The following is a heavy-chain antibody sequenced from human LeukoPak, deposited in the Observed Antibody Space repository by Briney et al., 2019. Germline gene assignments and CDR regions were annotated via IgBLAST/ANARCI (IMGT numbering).Heavy chain of an antibody. CDR2: IKQHGSEK. V-gene: IGHV3-7*01. Sequence: GGSLRLSCAASGLTFSSYWMSWVRQAPGKGPEWVANIKQHGSEKYYVDSVKGRFTISRDNAKNSLYLQMNSLRAEDTAVYYCARRSPLNCSGGSCYAGHWFDPWGQGTLVTVSS. CDR3: ARRSPLNCSGGSCYAGHWFDP. D-gene: IGHD2-15*01. J-gene: IGHJ5*02. CDR1: GLTFSSYW.